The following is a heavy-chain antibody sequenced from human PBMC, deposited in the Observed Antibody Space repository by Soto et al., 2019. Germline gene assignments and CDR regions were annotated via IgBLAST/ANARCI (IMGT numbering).Heavy chain of an antibody. J-gene: IGHJ6*03. CDR2: ISWNSGNI. D-gene: IGHD5-12*01. CDR3: AKGGGYDWKNYYYYYLDV. Sequence: QAKGKGLEWVSGISWNSGNIGYADSVKGRFTISKDNAKNSLYLQMNSLRAEDTALYYCAKGGGYDWKNYYYYYLDVCAKATTVTVPS. V-gene: IGHV3-9*01.